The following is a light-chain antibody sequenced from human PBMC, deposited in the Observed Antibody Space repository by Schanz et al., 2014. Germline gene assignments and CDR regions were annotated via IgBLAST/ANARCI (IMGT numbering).Light chain of an antibody. Sequence: QSALTQPPSASGSPGQSVTISCAGTSGDVGGYDLVSWYQQHPGKAPKVMIYDVNKRPSGIPERFSGSNSGNTATLTISGTQAMDEADYYCQAWGTSTVVFGGGTKLTVL. CDR1: SGDVGGYDL. CDR3: QAWGTSTVV. V-gene: IGLV2-8*01. J-gene: IGLJ2*01. CDR2: DVN.